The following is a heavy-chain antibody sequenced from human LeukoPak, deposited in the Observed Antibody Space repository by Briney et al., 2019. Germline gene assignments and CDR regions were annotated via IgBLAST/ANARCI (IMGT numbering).Heavy chain of an antibody. CDR2: INTNTGNP. CDR3: ARDADRERDIVVVVADGGNWFDP. J-gene: IGHJ5*02. D-gene: IGHD2-15*01. Sequence: GASVKVSCKASGYTFTSYAMNWVRQAPGQGLEWMGWINTNTGNPTYAQGFTGRFVFSLDTSVSTAYLQISSVQAEDTAVYYCARDADRERDIVVVVADGGNWFDPWGQGTLVTVSS. V-gene: IGHV7-4-1*02. CDR1: GYTFTSYA.